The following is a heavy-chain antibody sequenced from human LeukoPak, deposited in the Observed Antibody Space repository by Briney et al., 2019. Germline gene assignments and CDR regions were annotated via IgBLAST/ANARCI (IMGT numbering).Heavy chain of an antibody. CDR1: GGSISSSNW. CDR3: ASKSSRRNWFDP. Sequence: SETLSLTCAVSGGSISSSNWWSWVRQPPGKGLEWIGEIYHSGSTNYNPSLKSRVTISVDTSKNQFSLKLSSVTAADTAVYYCASKSSRRNWFDPWGQGTLVTVSS. J-gene: IGHJ5*02. D-gene: IGHD6-13*01. V-gene: IGHV4-4*02. CDR2: IYHSGST.